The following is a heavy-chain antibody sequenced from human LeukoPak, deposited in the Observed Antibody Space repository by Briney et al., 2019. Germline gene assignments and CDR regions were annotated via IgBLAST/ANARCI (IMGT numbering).Heavy chain of an antibody. V-gene: IGHV4-59*08. CDR2: IYYSGST. D-gene: IGHD3-10*01. Sequence: SETLSLTCTVSGGSISGYHCSWIRQPPGKGLEWIGYIYYSGSTNYNPSLKSRVSISVDTSKNQFSLKLSSVTAADTAVYYCARHVEYDSGFHIGYWGQGALVTVSS. CDR3: ARHVEYDSGFHIGY. CDR1: GGSISGYH. J-gene: IGHJ4*02.